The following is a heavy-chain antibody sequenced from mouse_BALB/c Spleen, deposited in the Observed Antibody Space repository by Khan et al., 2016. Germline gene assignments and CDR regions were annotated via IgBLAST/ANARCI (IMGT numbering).Heavy chain of an antibody. CDR2: INPDSSTI. Sequence: EVQLQESGGGLVQPGGSLKLSCAASGFEFRRYWMSWVRQAPGKGLEWIGEINPDSSTINYMPSLKDKFILSRDNAKDTLYLQMSKVRSEDTALYFCAGPFTTGFAYWGQGTLVTVSA. D-gene: IGHD1-1*01. V-gene: IGHV4-1*02. CDR1: GFEFRRYW. J-gene: IGHJ3*01. CDR3: AGPFTTGFAY.